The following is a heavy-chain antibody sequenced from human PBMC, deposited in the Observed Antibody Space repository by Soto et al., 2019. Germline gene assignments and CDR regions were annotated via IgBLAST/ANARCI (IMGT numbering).Heavy chain of an antibody. V-gene: IGHV4-31*11. Sequence: PSESLSLTGAVPVGSISSGGFYWRWIRQHPEKGLEWIGYIYFSGSTYYNPSLKSRLAISVDTSKNQFSLKLSSVTAADTAVYYCATSSSPTYFDYWGQGALVTVS. CDR3: ATSSSPTYFDY. J-gene: IGHJ4*02. CDR2: IYFSGST. CDR1: VGSISSGGFY. D-gene: IGHD6-6*01.